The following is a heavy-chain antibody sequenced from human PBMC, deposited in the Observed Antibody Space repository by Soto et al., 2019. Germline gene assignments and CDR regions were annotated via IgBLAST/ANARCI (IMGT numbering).Heavy chain of an antibody. J-gene: IGHJ6*02. CDR1: GFNFSSYW. CDR3: ARFGVVHHAYYYYYGMDV. CDR2: INSDGCST. D-gene: IGHD3-3*01. V-gene: IGHV3-74*01. Sequence: GGSLRLSCAASGFNFSSYWMHWVRQAPGVGLVWVSRINSDGCSTSYADSVKGRFPISRDNAKNTLYLQMNSLRAEDTSVYYCARFGVVHHAYYYYYGMDVWGQGATVTIS.